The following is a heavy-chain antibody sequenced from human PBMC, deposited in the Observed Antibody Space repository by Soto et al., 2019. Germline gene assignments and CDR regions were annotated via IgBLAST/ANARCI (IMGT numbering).Heavy chain of an antibody. J-gene: IGHJ4*02. CDR2: IYWDDDK. CDR3: SHLETTVTKV. Sequence: QITLKESGPPLVKPTQTLTLTCTFSGFSLSTSGVGVGWIRQPPGKALEWLALIYWDDDKRYSPSLETRLSIXXDTSKNQVLLTMTNMDPVDTATYYCSHLETTVTKVWGQGTLVTVSS. V-gene: IGHV2-5*02. CDR1: GFSLSTSGVG. D-gene: IGHD4-17*01.